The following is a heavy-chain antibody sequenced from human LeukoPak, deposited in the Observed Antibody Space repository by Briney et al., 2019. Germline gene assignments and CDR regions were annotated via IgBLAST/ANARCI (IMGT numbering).Heavy chain of an antibody. J-gene: IGHJ4*02. Sequence: GASVKVSCKASGYTFTGYYMHWVRQAPGQGLEWMGWINPNSGGTNYAQKFQGRVTMTRDTSISTAYMELSSLRSEDTAVYYCATDLTWGSYRYNSYWGQGTLVTVSS. CDR1: GYTFTGYY. CDR3: ATDLTWGSYRYNSY. CDR2: INPNSGGT. V-gene: IGHV1-2*02. D-gene: IGHD3-16*02.